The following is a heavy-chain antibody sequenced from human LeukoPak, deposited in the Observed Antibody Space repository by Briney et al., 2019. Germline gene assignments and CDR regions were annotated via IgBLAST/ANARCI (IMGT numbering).Heavy chain of an antibody. V-gene: IGHV3-48*03. J-gene: IGHJ4*02. Sequence: GGSLRLSCAASGFTFSSYEFNWVRQAPGGGLEWVSYISTSGTTMYYAGSVKGRFTTSRDNAKSSLYLQMNSLRAEDTAVYYCVRGGQSYFDYWGQGTLVTVSS. CDR1: GFTFSSYE. CDR3: VRGGQSYFDY. CDR2: ISTSGTTM.